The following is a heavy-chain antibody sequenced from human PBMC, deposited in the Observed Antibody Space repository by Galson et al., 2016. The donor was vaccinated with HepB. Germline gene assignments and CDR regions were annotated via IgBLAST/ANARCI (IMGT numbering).Heavy chain of an antibody. CDR3: ARGHLPAALGRSRGFTWFDP. CDR2: FYPGDSET. J-gene: IGHJ5*02. Sequence: QSGAEVKKPGESLQISCSGSGYSFSNYWIGWVRQMPGKGLEWMGIFYPGDSETRYSPSFQGQVTISADKSIGTAYLQWSSLKASDTAIYYCARGHLPAALGRSRGFTWFDPWGQGTLVTVSS. V-gene: IGHV5-51*01. D-gene: IGHD2-2*01. CDR1: GYSFSNYW.